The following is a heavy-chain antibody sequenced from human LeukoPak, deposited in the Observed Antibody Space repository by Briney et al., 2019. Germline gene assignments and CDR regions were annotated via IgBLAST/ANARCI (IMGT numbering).Heavy chain of an antibody. CDR3: ARVAAAGGLNWFDP. J-gene: IGHJ5*02. CDR1: GFTFSNYA. CDR2: ISYDGSNK. D-gene: IGHD6-13*01. V-gene: IGHV3-30-3*01. Sequence: GRSLRLSCAASGFTFSNYAMHWVRQAPGKGLEWVAFISYDGSNKYYADSVKGRFTISRDNAKNSLYLQMNSLRAEDTAVYYCARVAAAGGLNWFDPWGQGTLVTVSS.